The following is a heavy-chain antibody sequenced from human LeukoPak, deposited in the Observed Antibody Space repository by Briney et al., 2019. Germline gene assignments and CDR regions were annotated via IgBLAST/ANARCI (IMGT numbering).Heavy chain of an antibody. CDR3: ARNYGYCSSTSCYTLIDY. J-gene: IGHJ4*02. CDR2: IYYSGRT. V-gene: IGHV4-59*01. D-gene: IGHD2-2*02. CDR1: GGSISSYY. Sequence: PSETLSLTCTVSGGSISSYYWSWIRQPPGKGLEWIGYIYYSGRTNYNPSLKSRVAISVDTSKNQVSLKLSSVTAADPAVYYCARNYGYCSSTSCYTLIDYWGQGPLVTVSS.